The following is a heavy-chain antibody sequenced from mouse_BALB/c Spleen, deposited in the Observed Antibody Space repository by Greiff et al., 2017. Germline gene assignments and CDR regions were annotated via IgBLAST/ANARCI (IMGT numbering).Heavy chain of an antibody. D-gene: IGHD2-3*01. Sequence: EVQLVESGGGLVQPGGSRKLSCAASGFTFSSFGMPWVRQAPEKGLEWVAYISSCSSTIYYADTVKGRFTISRDNPKNTLFLQMTSLRSEDTAMYYCARYDGDYVAFDYWGQGTTLTVSS. J-gene: IGHJ2*01. CDR1: GFTFSSFG. V-gene: IGHV5-17*02. CDR3: ARYDGDYVAFDY. CDR2: ISSCSSTI.